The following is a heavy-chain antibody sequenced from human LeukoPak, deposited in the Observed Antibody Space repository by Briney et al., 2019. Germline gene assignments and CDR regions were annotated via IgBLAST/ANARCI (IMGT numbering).Heavy chain of an antibody. J-gene: IGHJ5*02. CDR2: IIPILGIA. D-gene: IGHD2-15*01. CDR3: ARNWCGGSCQTYNWFDP. V-gene: IGHV1-69*04. CDR1: GGTFSSYA. Sequence: GASVTVSCKASGGTFSSYAISWVRQAPGQGLGWMGRIIPILGIANYAQKFQGRVTITADKSTSTAYMELSSLRSEDTAVYYCARNWCGGSCQTYNWFDPWGQGTLVTVSS.